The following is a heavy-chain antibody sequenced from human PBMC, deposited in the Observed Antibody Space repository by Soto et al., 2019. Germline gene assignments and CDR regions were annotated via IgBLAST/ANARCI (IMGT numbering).Heavy chain of an antibody. V-gene: IGHV4-4*02. CDR3: ARGGDWKFDY. Sequence: QVQLQESGPGLVKPSGTLSLTCAVSGDSISSDKWWSWVRQHPGKGLEWIGEIYHSGRTNCNPSLKSRVTISVEKSKHQFSLELSSMTAADTAVYYCARGGDWKFDYWGQGSLVTVSS. D-gene: IGHD2-21*02. J-gene: IGHJ4*02. CDR1: GDSISSDKW. CDR2: IYHSGRT.